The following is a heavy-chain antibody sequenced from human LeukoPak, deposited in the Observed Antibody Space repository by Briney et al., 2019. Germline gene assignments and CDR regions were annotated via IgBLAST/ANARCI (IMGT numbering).Heavy chain of an antibody. Sequence: PSETLSLTCAVYGGSFSGYYWSWIRQPPGKGLEWIGEINHSGSTNYNPSLKSRVTISVDTSKNQFSLKLSSVTAADTAVYYCARAGRGGFDYWGQGTLVTVSS. CDR1: GGSFSGYY. J-gene: IGHJ4*02. CDR3: ARAGRGGFDY. V-gene: IGHV4-34*01. D-gene: IGHD3-10*01. CDR2: INHSGST.